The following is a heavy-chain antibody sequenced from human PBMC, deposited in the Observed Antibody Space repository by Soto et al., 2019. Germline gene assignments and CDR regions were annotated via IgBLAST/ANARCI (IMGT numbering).Heavy chain of an antibody. V-gene: IGHV1-18*01. CDR1: GYTFTSYG. D-gene: IGHD4-17*01. J-gene: IGHJ4*02. CDR2: ISAYNGNT. CDR3: ARGEYGDYEYRWIDY. Sequence: ASVKVSCKASGYTFTSYGISWVRQAPGQGLEWMGWISAYNGNTNYAQKLQGRVTMTTDTSTSTAYMELRSLRSDDTAVYYCARGEYGDYEYRWIDYWGQGTLVTVSS.